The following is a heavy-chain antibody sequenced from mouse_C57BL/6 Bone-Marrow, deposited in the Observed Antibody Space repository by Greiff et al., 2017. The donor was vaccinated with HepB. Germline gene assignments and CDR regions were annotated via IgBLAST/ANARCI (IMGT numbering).Heavy chain of an antibody. CDR1: GYTFTSYG. V-gene: IGHV1-81*01. CDR3: ARYTTVVPYAMDY. CDR2: IYPRSGNT. D-gene: IGHD1-1*01. J-gene: IGHJ4*01. Sequence: VQLQQSGAELARPGDSVKLSCKASGYTFTSYGISWVKQRTGQGLEWIGEIYPRSGNTYYNEKFKGKATLTADKSSSTAYMELRSLTSEDSAVYFCARYTTVVPYAMDYWGQGTSVTVSS.